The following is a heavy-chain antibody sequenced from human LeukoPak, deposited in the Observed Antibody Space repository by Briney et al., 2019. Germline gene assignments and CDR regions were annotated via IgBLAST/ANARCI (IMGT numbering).Heavy chain of an antibody. CDR3: ATRSLYAQQWLNK. CDR1: GYSLTELS. V-gene: IGHV1-24*01. Sequence: ASVKVSCKVSGYSLTELSMDWVRQAPGKGLEWMGGFDPEDGETIYEQKFQGRVTMTEDTSTDIAYMELSSLRSEDTAMYYCATRSLYAQQWLNKWGQGTLVTVSS. CDR2: FDPEDGET. J-gene: IGHJ4*02. D-gene: IGHD6-19*01.